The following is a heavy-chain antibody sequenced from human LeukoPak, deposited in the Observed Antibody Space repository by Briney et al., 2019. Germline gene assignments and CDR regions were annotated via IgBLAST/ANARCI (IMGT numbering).Heavy chain of an antibody. J-gene: IGHJ4*02. V-gene: IGHV3-30*04. Sequence: PGGSLRLPCAASGFTFSSYAMHWVRQAPGKGLEWVAVISYDGSNKYYADSVKGRFTISRDNSKNTLYLQMNSLRAEDTAVYYCAREAGNYYDSSGYPTPLWYWGQGTLVTVSS. D-gene: IGHD3-22*01. CDR2: ISYDGSNK. CDR1: GFTFSSYA. CDR3: AREAGNYYDSSGYPTPLWY.